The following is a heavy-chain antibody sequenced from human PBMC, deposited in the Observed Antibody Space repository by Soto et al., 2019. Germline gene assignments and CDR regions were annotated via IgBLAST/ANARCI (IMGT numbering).Heavy chain of an antibody. CDR1: GFTVSNYG. D-gene: IGHD3-16*01. CDR3: VKDGPRGTMDV. Sequence: PGGSLRLSCEATGFTVSNYGMSWVRQAPGKGLEWVLGFSDSSTSTFYADSAKGRFTISRDSSNNRVYLQMNGLRVEDTAVYHCVKDGPRGTMDVWGQGTTVTVSS. J-gene: IGHJ6*02. CDR2: FSDSSTST. V-gene: IGHV3-23*01.